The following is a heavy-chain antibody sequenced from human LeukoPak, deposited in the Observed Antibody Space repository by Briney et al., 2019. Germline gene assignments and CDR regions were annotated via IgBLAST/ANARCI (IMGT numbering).Heavy chain of an antibody. V-gene: IGHV3-33*01. CDR2: IWYDASSK. CDR1: GFTFSSYG. J-gene: IGHJ4*02. Sequence: PGRSLRLSCAASGFTFSSYGMHWVRQAPGKGLEWVAVIWYDASSKYYADSVKGRFTISRGNSKSTLYLQMNNLRAEDTAVYYCAREYSGYGIDYWGQGTLVTVSS. D-gene: IGHD5-12*01. CDR3: AREYSGYGIDY.